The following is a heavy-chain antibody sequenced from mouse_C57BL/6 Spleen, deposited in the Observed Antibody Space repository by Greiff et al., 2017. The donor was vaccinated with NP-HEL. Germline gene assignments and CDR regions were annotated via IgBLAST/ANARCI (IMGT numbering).Heavy chain of an antibody. V-gene: IGHV1-82*01. J-gene: IGHJ3*01. Sequence: VQLQQSGPELVKPGASVKISCKASGYAFSSSWMNWVKQRPGKGLEWIGRIYPGDGDTNYNGKFKGKATLTADKASSTAYMQLSSLTSEDSAVYFCARGGSSPAWFAYWGQGTRVTVSA. CDR3: ARGGSSPAWFAY. CDR2: IYPGDGDT. CDR1: GYAFSSSW. D-gene: IGHD1-1*01.